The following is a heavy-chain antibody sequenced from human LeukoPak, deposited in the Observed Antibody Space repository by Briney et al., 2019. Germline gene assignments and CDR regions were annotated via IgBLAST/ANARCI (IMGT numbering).Heavy chain of an antibody. J-gene: IGHJ4*02. CDR3: AKGRRRNDSSGYYYFDY. Sequence: GGSLRLSCVASGFTFSSYEMNWVRQAPGKGLEWLSYIGSSDSTTHYADSVKGRFTISRDNSKNTLYLQMNSLRAEDTAVYYCAKGRRRNDSSGYYYFDYWGQGTLVTVSS. V-gene: IGHV3-48*03. CDR1: GFTFSSYE. D-gene: IGHD3-22*01. CDR2: IGSSDSTT.